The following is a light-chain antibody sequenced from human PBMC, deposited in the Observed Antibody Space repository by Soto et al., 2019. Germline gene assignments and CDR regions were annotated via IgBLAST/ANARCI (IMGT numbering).Light chain of an antibody. Sequence: DTVLTQSPGTLSLSPGETATLACSASHSVSSTFLAWYQQEPGQAPTLLIYDADTRATGIPDRFSGSGFGTHFTLTISSLEPEDFAMYYCQQSASSVTFGQGTRLEI. V-gene: IGKV3-20*01. CDR1: HSVSSTF. CDR2: DAD. J-gene: IGKJ5*01. CDR3: QQSASSVT.